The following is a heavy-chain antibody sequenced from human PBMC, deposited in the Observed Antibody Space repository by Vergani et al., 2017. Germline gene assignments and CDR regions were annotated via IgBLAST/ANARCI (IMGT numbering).Heavy chain of an antibody. J-gene: IGHJ4*02. Sequence: QVQLVESGGGVVQPGGSLRLSCAASGFTFNSYGMHWVRQAPGKGLEWVASIRSDESRRYYGDSMEGPFTISRDNSKNTLYLQMNSLRDEDTAVYFCAKDTTVNTWGGHFDYWGQGTLVTVSS. D-gene: IGHD4-17*01. CDR2: IRSDESRR. CDR3: AKDTTVNTWGGHFDY. CDR1: GFTFNSYG. V-gene: IGHV3-30*02.